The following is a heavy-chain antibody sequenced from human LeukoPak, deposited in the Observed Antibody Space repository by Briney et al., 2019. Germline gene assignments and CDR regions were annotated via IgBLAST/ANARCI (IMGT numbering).Heavy chain of an antibody. Sequence: GGSLRLSCAASGFTFSSYAMSWVRQAPGKGLEWVSAISGSGDSTYYADSVKGRFTISRDNSKNTLYLQMNSLRAEDTATYYCAKSRAYSSGALNYWGRGTLVTVSS. V-gene: IGHV3-23*01. CDR1: GFTFSSYA. D-gene: IGHD6-19*01. CDR2: ISGSGDST. J-gene: IGHJ4*02. CDR3: AKSRAYSSGALNY.